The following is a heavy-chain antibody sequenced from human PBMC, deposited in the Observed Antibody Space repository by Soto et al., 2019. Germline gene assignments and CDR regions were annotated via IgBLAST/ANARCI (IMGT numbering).Heavy chain of an antibody. CDR1: GGTFSSYT. J-gene: IGHJ4*02. CDR3: ARTLYGDNVDY. V-gene: IGHV1-8*02. CDR2: IIPNRGKT. Sequence: GASVKVSCKASGGTFSSYTISWVRQAPGQGLERMGWIIPNRGKTGYAQKFQGRVTMTRNNSISTAYMELSSLRSEDTAVYYCARTLYGDNVDYWGQGTLVTVSS. D-gene: IGHD4-17*01.